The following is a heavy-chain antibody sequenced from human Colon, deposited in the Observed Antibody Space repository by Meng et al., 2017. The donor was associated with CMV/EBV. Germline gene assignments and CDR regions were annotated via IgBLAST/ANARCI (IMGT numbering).Heavy chain of an antibody. J-gene: IGHJ4*02. D-gene: IGHD4-17*01. CDR3: ARGNYGLDY. CDR1: GYILKQYG. V-gene: IGHV1-18*01. CDR2: ISVYNGIT. Sequence: ASVKVSCKASGYILKQYGLTWVRQAPGRGLEWMGWISVYNGITNYAESLRDRVTMTRDASTNTAFMELSGLRFEDTAVYYCARGNYGLDYWGQGTLVTVSS.